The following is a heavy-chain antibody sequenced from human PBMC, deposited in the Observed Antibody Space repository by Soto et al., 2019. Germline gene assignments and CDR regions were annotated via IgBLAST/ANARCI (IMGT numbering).Heavy chain of an antibody. V-gene: IGHV4-59*01. CDR3: ARHYSSGWYRFSNRGGNYFAY. CDR1: GGSISSYY. D-gene: IGHD6-19*01. CDR2: IYYSGST. J-gene: IGHJ4*02. Sequence: SETLSLTCTVSGGSISSYYWSWIRQPPGKGLEWIGYIYYSGSTNYNPSLKSRVTISVDTSKNQFSLKLSSVTAADTAVYYCARHYSSGWYRFSNRGGNYFAYWGQGTLVTVSS.